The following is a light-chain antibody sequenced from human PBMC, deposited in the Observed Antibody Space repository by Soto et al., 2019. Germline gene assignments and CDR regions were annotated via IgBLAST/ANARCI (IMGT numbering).Light chain of an antibody. CDR1: QSVSSY. J-gene: IGKJ5*01. V-gene: IGKV3-11*01. Sequence: EIVLTQSPATLSLSPGERATLSCRASQSVSSYFAGYQQKPAQAPRLLIYDASNRATGIPARFSGSGSGTDLTLTISSLEPEDFAVYSCQQRSNWPPLTFGQGTRLETK. CDR3: QQRSNWPPLT. CDR2: DAS.